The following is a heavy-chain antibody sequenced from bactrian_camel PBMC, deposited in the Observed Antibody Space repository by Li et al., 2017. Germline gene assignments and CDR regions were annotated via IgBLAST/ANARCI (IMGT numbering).Heavy chain of an antibody. CDR1: GFTFSGYW. J-gene: IGHJ4*01. CDR2: VASNGGST. V-gene: IGHV3S1*01. D-gene: IGHD5*01. Sequence: HVQLVESGGDLVQPGGSLTLSCTASGFTFSGYWKYWVRQTPAKGLEWVSGVASNGGSTEYADSIVGRFTISQDNAKKTTYLQMDQLKTEGTAIYYCAAGWSYGVGTLLRRHYDYWGQGTQVTVS. CDR3: AAGWSYGVGTLLRRHYDY.